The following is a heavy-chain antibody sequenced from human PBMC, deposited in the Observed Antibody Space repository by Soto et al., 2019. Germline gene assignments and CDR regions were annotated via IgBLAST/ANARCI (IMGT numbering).Heavy chain of an antibody. CDR2: IIPIFGTA. Sequence: SVNVSCKASGGTFSSYAISWVRQAPGQGLERMGGIIPIFGTANYAQKFQGRVTITADESTSTAYMELSSLRSEDTAVYYCARETLYHYCSSTSCYTGYFDYWGQGTLVTVSS. V-gene: IGHV1-69*13. J-gene: IGHJ4*02. D-gene: IGHD2-2*02. CDR3: ARETLYHYCSSTSCYTGYFDY. CDR1: GGTFSSYA.